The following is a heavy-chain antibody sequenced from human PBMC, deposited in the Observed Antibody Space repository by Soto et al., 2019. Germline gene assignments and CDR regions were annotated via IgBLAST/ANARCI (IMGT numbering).Heavy chain of an antibody. CDR1: GFTFSSYG. Sequence: QVQLLESGGGVVQPGRSLRLSCAASGFTFSSYGMHWVRQAPGKGLEWVAFISYDGSNTYYADSVKGRFSISRDNSKNTLYLQMNSLKPEETAVYYCAKGGFGELVWYFDLWGRGTLVTVSS. CDR2: ISYDGSNT. CDR3: AKGGFGELVWYFDL. D-gene: IGHD3-10*01. V-gene: IGHV3-30*18. J-gene: IGHJ2*01.